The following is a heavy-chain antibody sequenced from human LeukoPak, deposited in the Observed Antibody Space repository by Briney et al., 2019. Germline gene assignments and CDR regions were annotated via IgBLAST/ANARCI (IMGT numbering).Heavy chain of an antibody. Sequence: GSLRLSCAASGFAFSSNWMTWVRQAPGKGLEWVASIKQDGSEKYYVDSVKGRLTMSRDNAKNSLYLQMNSLRAEDTAVYYCARGHSSSPNWFDPWGQGTLVTVSS. D-gene: IGHD6-13*01. CDR3: ARGHSSSPNWFDP. V-gene: IGHV3-7*04. CDR1: GFAFSSNW. J-gene: IGHJ5*02. CDR2: IKQDGSEK.